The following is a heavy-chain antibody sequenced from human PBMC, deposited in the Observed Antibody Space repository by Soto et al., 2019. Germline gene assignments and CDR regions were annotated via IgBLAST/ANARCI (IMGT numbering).Heavy chain of an antibody. J-gene: IGHJ6*02. CDR3: GRRVGTYYYGMDV. Sequence: KTSETLSLTCAVSGGSVSRGGYSLIWIRQPPGKCLELIGYIYHSASTYYNPSLKSRVTISVDRSKNQFSLKLSSVTAADKAVYYCGRRVGTYYYGMDVWGQGTTVTVSS. D-gene: IGHD1-26*01. V-gene: IGHV4-30-2*01. CDR1: GGSVSRGGYS. CDR2: IYHSAST.